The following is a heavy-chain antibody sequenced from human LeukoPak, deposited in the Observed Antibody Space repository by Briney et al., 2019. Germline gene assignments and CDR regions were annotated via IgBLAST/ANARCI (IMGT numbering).Heavy chain of an antibody. D-gene: IGHD2-2*01. V-gene: IGHV5-51*01. CDR2: IYPGDSDT. Sequence: GESLKISCKGSGYIFTSYWIGGVRQVPGKGLGWVGIIYPGDSDTTYSPSFQGQVPISADKSISTAYLQWSSLKASDTAMYYCARQGYCSSTSCSHFDYWGQGTLVTVSS. J-gene: IGHJ4*02. CDR1: GYIFTSYW. CDR3: ARQGYCSSTSCSHFDY.